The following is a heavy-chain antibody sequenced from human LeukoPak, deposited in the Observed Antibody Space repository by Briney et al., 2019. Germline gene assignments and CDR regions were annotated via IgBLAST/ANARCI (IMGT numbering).Heavy chain of an antibody. V-gene: IGHV3-30*02. J-gene: IGHJ4*02. CDR1: GFTFSSYG. CDR3: AKGGESGSFDY. D-gene: IGHD3-3*01. CDR2: IWYGGNNK. Sequence: GGSLRLSCAASGFTFSSYGMHWVRQAPGKGLEWVAVIWYGGNNKYYADSVKGRFNISRDNSKNTLYLQMDSLRAEDTAVYYCAKGGESGSFDYWGQGTLVTVSS.